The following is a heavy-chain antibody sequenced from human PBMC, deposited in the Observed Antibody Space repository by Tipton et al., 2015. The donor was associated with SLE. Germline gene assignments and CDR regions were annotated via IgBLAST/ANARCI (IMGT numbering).Heavy chain of an antibody. J-gene: IGHJ4*02. CDR3: ARKRDFSYSGTENYFDY. CDR2: INHSGST. Sequence: TLSLTCAVYGGSFSGYYWSWIRQPPGKGLEWIGEINHSGSTNYNPSLKSRVTISVDTSKNQFSLKLSSVTAADTAVYYCARKRDFSYSGTENYFDYWGQGTLLTVSS. V-gene: IGHV4-34*01. CDR1: GGSFSGYY. D-gene: IGHD1-26*01.